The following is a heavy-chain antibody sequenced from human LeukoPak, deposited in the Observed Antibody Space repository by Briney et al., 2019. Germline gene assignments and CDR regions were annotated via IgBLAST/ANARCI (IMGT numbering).Heavy chain of an antibody. CDR1: GGSITSYY. CDR3: AAEGAAAGITDY. J-gene: IGHJ4*02. Sequence: PSETLSLTCTVSGGSITSYYWSWIRQPPGKGLEWIGYIYYSGSTNYNPSLKSRVTISVDTSKNQFSLKLSSVTAADTAVYYCAAEGAAAGITDYWGQGTLVTVSS. CDR2: IYYSGST. D-gene: IGHD6-13*01. V-gene: IGHV4-59*01.